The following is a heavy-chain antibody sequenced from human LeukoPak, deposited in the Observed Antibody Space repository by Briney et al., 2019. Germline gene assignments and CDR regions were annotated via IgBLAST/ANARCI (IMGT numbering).Heavy chain of an antibody. CDR3: ARETTVVTQRYFDL. D-gene: IGHD4-23*01. Sequence: PSQTLSLTCTVSGGSISSGGYYWSWIRQHPGKGLEWIGYIYYSGSTYYNPSLKSRVTISVDTSKNQFSLKLSSVTAGDTAVYYCARETTVVTQRYFDLWGRGTLVTVSS. CDR1: GGSISSGGYY. V-gene: IGHV4-31*03. CDR2: IYYSGST. J-gene: IGHJ2*01.